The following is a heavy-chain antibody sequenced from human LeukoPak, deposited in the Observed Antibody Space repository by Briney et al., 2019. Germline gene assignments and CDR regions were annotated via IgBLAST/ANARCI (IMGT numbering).Heavy chain of an antibody. V-gene: IGHV7-4-1*02. D-gene: IGHD6-13*01. CDR2: INTNTGNS. Sequence: ASVKVSCKASGYTFTSYAMNWVRQAPGQGLEWMGRINTNTGNSTYAQGFTGGFVFSLETSVSTAYLQGSSLKAEDTAVYYVARPTKQQLVPFLWGQGPRATVSS. CDR3: ARPTKQQLVPFL. CDR1: GYTFTSYA. J-gene: IGHJ4*02.